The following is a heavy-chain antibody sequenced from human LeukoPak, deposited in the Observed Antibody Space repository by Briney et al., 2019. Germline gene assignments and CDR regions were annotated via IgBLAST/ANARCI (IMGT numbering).Heavy chain of an antibody. CDR1: GGSISSYY. J-gene: IGHJ4*02. CDR2: IYYSGST. CDR3: ARFMWYFDY. Sequence: PSETLSLTRTVSGGSISSYYWSWIRQPRGKGLEWIGYIYYSGSTNYNPSLKSRVTISVDTSKNQFSLKLSSVTAADTAVYYCARFMWYFDYWGQGTLVTVSS. V-gene: IGHV4-59*01. D-gene: IGHD2-15*01.